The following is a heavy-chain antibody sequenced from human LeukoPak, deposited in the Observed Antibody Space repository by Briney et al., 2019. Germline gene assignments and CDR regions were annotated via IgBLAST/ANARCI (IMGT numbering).Heavy chain of an antibody. CDR3: ARDIGVANYYYYGMDV. D-gene: IGHD3-3*01. Sequence: GESLKISCKGSGYSFTSYWIGWVRQMPGKGLEWMGIIYPGDSDTRYSPSFQGQVTISADKSISTAYLQWSSLKASDTAMYYCARDIGVANYYYYGMDVWGQGTTVTVSS. J-gene: IGHJ6*02. V-gene: IGHV5-51*01. CDR2: IYPGDSDT. CDR1: GYSFTSYW.